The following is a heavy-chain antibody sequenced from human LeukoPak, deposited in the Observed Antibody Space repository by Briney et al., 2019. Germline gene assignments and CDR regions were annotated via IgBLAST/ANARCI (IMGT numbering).Heavy chain of an antibody. D-gene: IGHD3-16*01. Sequence: SETLSLTCTVSGGSISSSSYYWSWIRQPPGKGLEWTGYIYYSGSTNYNPSLKSRVTISVDTSKNQFSLKLSSVTAADTAVYYCARVGDYALKDWGQGTLVTVSS. V-gene: IGHV4-61*01. J-gene: IGHJ4*02. CDR1: GGSISSSSYY. CDR2: IYYSGST. CDR3: ARVGDYALKD.